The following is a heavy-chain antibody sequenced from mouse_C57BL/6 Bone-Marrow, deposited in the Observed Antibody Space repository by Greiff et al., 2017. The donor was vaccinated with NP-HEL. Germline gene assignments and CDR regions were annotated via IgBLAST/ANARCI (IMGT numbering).Heavy chain of an antibody. Sequence: VQLQQPGAELVKPGASVKMSCKASGYTFTSYWITWVKQRPGQGLEWIGDIYPGSGSTNYNEKFKSKATLTVDTSSSTAYMQLSSLTSEDSAVYYCARGIYDGYYWFAYWDQGTLVTVSA. D-gene: IGHD2-3*01. CDR3: ARGIYDGYYWFAY. CDR1: GYTFTSYW. J-gene: IGHJ3*01. CDR2: IYPGSGST. V-gene: IGHV1-55*01.